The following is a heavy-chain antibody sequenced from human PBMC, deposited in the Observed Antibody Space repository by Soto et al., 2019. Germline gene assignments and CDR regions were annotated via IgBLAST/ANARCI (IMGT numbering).Heavy chain of an antibody. CDR3: ARTLYGDSSFEY. CDR2: IYYSGST. V-gene: IGHV4-30-4*01. CDR1: GGSISSGDYY. D-gene: IGHD4-17*01. J-gene: IGHJ4*02. Sequence: LSLTCTVSGGSISSGDYYWSWILQPPVKGLEWIGYIYYSGSTYYNPSLKSRVTISVDTSKNQFSLKLSSVTAADTAVYYCARTLYGDSSFEYWGQGTLVSVSS.